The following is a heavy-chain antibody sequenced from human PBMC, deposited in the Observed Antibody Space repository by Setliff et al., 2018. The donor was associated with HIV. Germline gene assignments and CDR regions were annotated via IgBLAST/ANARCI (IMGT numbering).Heavy chain of an antibody. CDR2: VSYSGRT. Sequence: NPSETLSLTCTVSGGSTTSSTYYWGWIRQPPGRGLEWIGSVSYSGRTYYNPSLKSRVTISIDTSKHQFSLNLISVTAADTAVYYCVRHNPTMVTDGYDIWGQGTKVTVSS. J-gene: IGHJ3*02. D-gene: IGHD2-21*02. CDR3: VRHNPTMVTDGYDI. V-gene: IGHV4-39*01. CDR1: GGSTTSSTYY.